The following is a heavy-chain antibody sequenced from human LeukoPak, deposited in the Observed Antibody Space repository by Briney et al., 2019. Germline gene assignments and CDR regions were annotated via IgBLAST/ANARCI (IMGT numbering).Heavy chain of an antibody. V-gene: IGHV1-2*02. Sequence: ASVKVSCKASGYSFTAYYMHWVRQAPGQGLEWMGWINPNSGGTNYAQRFQGRVTMTRDTSISTVYMQLSRLRSDDTAVYYCARGPSQITENYMDVWGKGTTVTVSS. CDR2: INPNSGGT. D-gene: IGHD3-16*01. CDR1: GYSFTAYY. CDR3: ARGPSQITENYMDV. J-gene: IGHJ6*03.